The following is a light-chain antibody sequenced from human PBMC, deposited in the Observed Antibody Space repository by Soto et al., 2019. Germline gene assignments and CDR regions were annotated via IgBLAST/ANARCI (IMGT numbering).Light chain of an antibody. CDR3: QQYNTYSPT. J-gene: IGKJ1*01. V-gene: IGKV1-5*03. CDR1: QSVGSW. CDR2: KAS. Sequence: DIQMTQSPSTLSAFVGDRVTITCRASQSVGSWLAWYQQKPGKAPNLLIYKASSLESGVPSRFSGSGSGTEFTLTISSLQPEDFATYYCQQYNTYSPTFGQGTKVDIK.